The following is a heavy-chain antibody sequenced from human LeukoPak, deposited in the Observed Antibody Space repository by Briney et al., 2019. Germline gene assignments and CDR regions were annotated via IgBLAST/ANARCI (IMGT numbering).Heavy chain of an antibody. V-gene: IGHV3-7*03. J-gene: IGHJ4*02. Sequence: PGGSLRLSCAASGFTFSDYRFSWIRQAPGKGLEWVANIKQDGSDKYCVDSVKGRFTISRDNAKNSLYLQMNGLRAEDTAIYYCAREVGSGYIDYWGQGTLVTVSS. CDR3: AREVGSGYIDY. CDR1: GFTFSDYR. D-gene: IGHD6-19*01. CDR2: IKQDGSDK.